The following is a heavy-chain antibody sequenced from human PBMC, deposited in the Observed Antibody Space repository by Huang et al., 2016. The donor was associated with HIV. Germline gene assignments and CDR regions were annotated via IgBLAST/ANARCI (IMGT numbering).Heavy chain of an antibody. CDR2: ISYDAKTK. D-gene: IGHD6-13*01. CDR3: AKGGSAAAVLDF. Sequence: QVQLVESGGGVVQPGRSLRISCAASGFTFSSYGMHWVRQAPGKGWEGVAVISYDAKTKYYADSVKGRLSISRDNSKTTVYLQLNSLRLEDTAVYYCAKGGSAAAVLDFWGQGTLVTVSS. J-gene: IGHJ4*02. CDR1: GFTFSSYG. V-gene: IGHV3-30*18.